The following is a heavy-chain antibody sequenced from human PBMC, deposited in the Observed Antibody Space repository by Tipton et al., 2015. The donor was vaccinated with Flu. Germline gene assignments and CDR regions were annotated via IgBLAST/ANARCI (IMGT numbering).Heavy chain of an antibody. CDR2: ISAYNGNT. CDR3: ARAHGDYAGGRGFDF. Sequence: QLVQSGAEVKKPGASVKVSCKASGFTFTSYDIDWVRQARGQGLEWMGWISAYNGNTNYVQKLQDRVTMTTDTSTSTAYMELRSLRSDDTAVYFCARAHGDYAGGRGFDFWGQGTMITVSS. V-gene: IGHV1-18*01. D-gene: IGHD4-17*01. CDR1: GFTFTSYD. J-gene: IGHJ3*01.